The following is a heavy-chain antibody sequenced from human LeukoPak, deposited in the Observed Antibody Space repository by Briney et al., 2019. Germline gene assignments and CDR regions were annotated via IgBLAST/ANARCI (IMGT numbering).Heavy chain of an antibody. D-gene: IGHD3-16*01. Sequence: LETLCLTCAVSGGSFSGYYCGWIPEPPREGLEWIGEINHSVSTNYHPSLKSRVTISVDTSKNQLSLKLSSVTAADTAVYYCTRGGGRRFLTHWGQGTLVTVSS. CDR2: INHSVST. V-gene: IGHV4-34*01. J-gene: IGHJ4*02. CDR3: TRGGGRRFLTH. CDR1: GGSFSGYY.